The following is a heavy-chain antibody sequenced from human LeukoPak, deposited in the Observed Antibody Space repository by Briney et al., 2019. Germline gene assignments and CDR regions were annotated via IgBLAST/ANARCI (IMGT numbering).Heavy chain of an antibody. Sequence: ASVKVSCKASGYTFTSYDINWVRQATGQGLEWMGWMNPNSGNTGYAQKFQGRVTMTRNTSISTAYLELSSLRSEDTAVDYCGGWVYDFWSGYYLQDTRGPLDYWGQGTLVTVSS. V-gene: IGHV1-8*01. CDR1: GYTFTSYD. D-gene: IGHD3-3*01. J-gene: IGHJ4*02. CDR3: GGWVYDFWSGYYLQDTRGPLDY. CDR2: MNPNSGNT.